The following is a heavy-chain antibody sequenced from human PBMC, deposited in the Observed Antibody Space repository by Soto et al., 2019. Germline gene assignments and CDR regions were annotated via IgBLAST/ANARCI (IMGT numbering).Heavy chain of an antibody. J-gene: IGHJ4*02. Sequence: GGSLRLSCAASGFTFSSYWMSWVRQAPGKGLEWVANIKQDGSEKYYVDSVKGRFTISRDNAKNSLYLQMNSLRAEDTAVYYCARGRGITIFGVVITYYFDYWGQGTLVTVSS. CDR3: ARGRGITIFGVVITYYFDY. D-gene: IGHD3-3*01. CDR2: IKQDGSEK. V-gene: IGHV3-7*01. CDR1: GFTFSSYW.